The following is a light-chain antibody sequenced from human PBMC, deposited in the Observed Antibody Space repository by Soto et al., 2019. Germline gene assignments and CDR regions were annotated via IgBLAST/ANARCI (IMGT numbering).Light chain of an antibody. CDR3: QEYESHLRT. V-gene: IGKV1-5*01. J-gene: IGKJ1*01. Sequence: DILMTQSPSTLSASVGDRITITCRASETISSWLAWYQQKSGKAPQLLIYDASTLESGVPSRFSGSGFGTEFSLTISSLQPDDFATYYCQEYESHLRTFGPWTKLEIK. CDR2: DAS. CDR1: ETISSW.